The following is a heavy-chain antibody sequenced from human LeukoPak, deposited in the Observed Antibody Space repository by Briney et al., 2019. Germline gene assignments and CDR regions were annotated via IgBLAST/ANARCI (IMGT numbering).Heavy chain of an antibody. D-gene: IGHD6-13*01. V-gene: IGHV1-69*13. CDR3: ARDPGYSSSWYGLYYFDS. CDR2: IIPIFGTA. CDR1: GGTFSSYA. Sequence: SVKVSCKASGGTFSSYAISWVRQAPGQGLEWMGGIIPIFGTANYAQKFQGRVTITADESTSTAYMELSSLRSEDTAVYYCARDPGYSSSWYGLYYFDSWGQGTLVTVSS. J-gene: IGHJ4*02.